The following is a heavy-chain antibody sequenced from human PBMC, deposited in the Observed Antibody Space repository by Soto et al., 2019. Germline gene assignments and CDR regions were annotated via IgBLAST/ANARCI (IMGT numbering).Heavy chain of an antibody. D-gene: IGHD6-6*01. J-gene: IGHJ6*02. Sequence: ASVKVSCNASGYTFTSYSMRWVRQAPGQRLEWMGWINAGSGNTKYSQKFQGRVTITRDTSASTAYMALSSLRSEDTAVYYCARVARGYYGMDVWGQGITVTVSS. CDR2: INAGSGNT. CDR3: ARVARGYYGMDV. CDR1: GYTFTSYS. V-gene: IGHV1-3*01.